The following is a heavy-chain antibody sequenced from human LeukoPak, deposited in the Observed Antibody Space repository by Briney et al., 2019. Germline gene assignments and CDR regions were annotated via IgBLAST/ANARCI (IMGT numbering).Heavy chain of an antibody. V-gene: IGHV1-18*01. CDR2: VSAYNGNT. D-gene: IGHD2/OR15-2a*01. CDR1: GYTFTSHG. CDR3: ARDSFGRASSWFDP. J-gene: IGHJ5*02. Sequence: GASVKVSCKTSGYTFTSHGISWVRQAPGQGLEWMGWVSAYNGNTNYAQRLQGRVTMTTDTATSTAYMELRSLRSDDTAVYYCARDSFGRASSWFDPWGQGTLVTVSS.